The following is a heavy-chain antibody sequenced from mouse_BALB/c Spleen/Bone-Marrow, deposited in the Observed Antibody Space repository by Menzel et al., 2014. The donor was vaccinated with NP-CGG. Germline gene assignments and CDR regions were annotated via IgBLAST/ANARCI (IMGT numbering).Heavy chain of an antibody. CDR1: GYSITSGYS. Sequence: EVKVVESGPDLVKPSQSLSLTCTVTGYSITSGYSCHWIRQFPGNKLEWMGYIHHSGSTNYNPSLRSRISITRDTSKNQFFLHLNSVTTEDTATYYCTSYGNYWYFDVWGAGTTVTVSS. D-gene: IGHD2-1*01. V-gene: IGHV3-1*02. CDR2: IHHSGST. J-gene: IGHJ1*01. CDR3: TSYGNYWYFDV.